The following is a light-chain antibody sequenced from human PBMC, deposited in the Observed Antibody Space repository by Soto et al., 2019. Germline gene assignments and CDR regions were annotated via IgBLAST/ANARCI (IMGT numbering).Light chain of an antibody. J-gene: IGLJ2*01. CDR3: ASWDDSLNGPV. CDR2: SNN. V-gene: IGLV1-44*01. Sequence: QSVLTQPPSASGTPGQRVTISCSGSSSNIGSNTVNWYQQLPGTAPKLLIYSNNQRPSGVPDRLSGSKSGTSASLATSGRQPEDEADYYCASWDDSLNGPVFGGGTKLTVL. CDR1: SSNIGSNT.